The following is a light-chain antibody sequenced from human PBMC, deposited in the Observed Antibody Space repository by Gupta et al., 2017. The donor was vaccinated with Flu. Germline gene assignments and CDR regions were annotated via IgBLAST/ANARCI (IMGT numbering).Light chain of an antibody. Sequence: VTISCSGSSSNIGKNYVSWYQQFPGAAPTLLIYENDKRPSGIPDRFSGSKSGTSATLGITGLQTGDEADYYCGTWDSSLSAGRVFGGGTKLTVL. J-gene: IGLJ3*02. CDR1: SSNIGKNY. CDR3: GTWDSSLSAGRV. V-gene: IGLV1-51*02. CDR2: END.